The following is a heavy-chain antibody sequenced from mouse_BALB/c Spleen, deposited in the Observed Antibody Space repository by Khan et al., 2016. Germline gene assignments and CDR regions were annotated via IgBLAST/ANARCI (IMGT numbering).Heavy chain of an antibody. CDR3: ASSSDSSFDY. Sequence: QVQLKQSGAELARPGASVKMSCKASGYTFTSYTMHWVKQRPGQGLEWIGYINPSSGYTNYNQKFKDKATLTADKSSSTAYMQLSSLTSEDSAVXYWASSSDSSFDYWGQGTTLTVST. J-gene: IGHJ2*01. CDR2: INPSSGYT. D-gene: IGHD1-1*01. CDR1: GYTFTSYT. V-gene: IGHV1-4*01.